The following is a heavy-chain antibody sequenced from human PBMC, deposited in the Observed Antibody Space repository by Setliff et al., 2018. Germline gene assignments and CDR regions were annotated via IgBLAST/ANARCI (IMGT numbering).Heavy chain of an antibody. D-gene: IGHD1-7*01. V-gene: IGHV3-21*01. CDR3: ARGSLSGTTYPSDY. CDR1: GFNLNVYT. Sequence: GGSLRLSCVASGFNLNVYTMEWVRQAPGKGPEWVSSISSNSNYIYNADSLKGRLTVSRDNAKNSLYLQMDSLTAEDTAVYYCARGSLSGTTYPSDYWGQGTLVTVSS. CDR2: ISSNSNYI. J-gene: IGHJ4*02.